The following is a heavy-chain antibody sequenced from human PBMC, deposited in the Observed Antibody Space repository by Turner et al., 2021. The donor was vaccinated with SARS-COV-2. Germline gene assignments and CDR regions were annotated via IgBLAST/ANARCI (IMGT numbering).Heavy chain of an antibody. CDR2: TWNGGRNT. D-gene: IGHD2-15*01. J-gene: IGHJ6*02. CDR1: GSVFSAHG. V-gene: IGHV3-33*01. Sequence: QMQLVESGGGVVQSGGSLRLSCVTSGSVFSAHGLHWVRQAPGKGLEWVAVTWNGGRNTDYAESVGGRFVISGDSAKNTLFLQMNGLRVEDTGMYYCARDRWQILSDYYGMDVWGQGTTVTVSS. CDR3: ARDRWQILSDYYGMDV.